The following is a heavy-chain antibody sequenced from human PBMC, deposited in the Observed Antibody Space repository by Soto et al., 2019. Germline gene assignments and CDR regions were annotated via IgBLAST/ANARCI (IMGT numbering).Heavy chain of an antibody. V-gene: IGHV1-8*01. CDR2: VNPNNGYT. Sequence: GASVKVSCKTSGYTFTSYDIHWVRQATGQGLEWMGWVNPNNGYTDYAQKFQGRVTMTRDTSLSTAYMELSSLTSDDTAVYYCARGRGWRDYWGQGTLVTVSS. CDR3: ARGRGWRDY. D-gene: IGHD6-19*01. CDR1: GYTFTSYD. J-gene: IGHJ4*02.